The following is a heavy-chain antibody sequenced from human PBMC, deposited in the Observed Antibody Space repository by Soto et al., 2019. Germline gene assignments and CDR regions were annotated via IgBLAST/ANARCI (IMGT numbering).Heavy chain of an antibody. CDR3: VKDDGGYPSTAPH. D-gene: IGHD4-17*01. V-gene: IGHV3-23*04. Sequence: EVRLVESGGGLVQPGGSLRLSCAASGITISNYPMSWVRQAPGKGLDWVSGISGSGDTTYYADSAKGRFTISKDISKNPLLLQLDSLRVEDSALYFCVKDDGGYPSTAPHWGQGTLVTVSP. J-gene: IGHJ4*02. CDR2: ISGSGDTT. CDR1: GITISNYP.